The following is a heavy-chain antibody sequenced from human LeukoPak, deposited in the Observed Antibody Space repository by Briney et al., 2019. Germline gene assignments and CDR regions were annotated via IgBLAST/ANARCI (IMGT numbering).Heavy chain of an antibody. D-gene: IGHD1-1*01. CDR2: INHSGST. V-gene: IGHV4-34*01. J-gene: IGHJ5*02. Sequence: NPSETLSLTCAVHGGSFSGYYWSWIRQPPGKGLEWIGEINHSGSTNYNPSLKSRVTISVDTSKNQFSLKLSSVTAADTAVYYCARRRRQLERRIWFDPWGQGTLVTVSS. CDR1: GGSFSGYY. CDR3: ARRRRQLERRIWFDP.